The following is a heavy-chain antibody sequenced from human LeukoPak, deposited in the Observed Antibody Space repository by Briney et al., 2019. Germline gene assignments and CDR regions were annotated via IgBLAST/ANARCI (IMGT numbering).Heavy chain of an antibody. CDR3: ARAWYSSSWWRLDY. V-gene: IGHV4-61*02. Sequence: SETLSLTCTVSGGSISSGSYYWSWIRRPAGKGLEWIGRIYTSGSTNYNPSLKSRVTISVDTSKNQFSLKLSSVTAADTAVYYCARAWYSSSWWRLDYWGQGTLVTVSS. CDR1: GGSISSGSYY. D-gene: IGHD6-13*01. CDR2: IYTSGST. J-gene: IGHJ4*02.